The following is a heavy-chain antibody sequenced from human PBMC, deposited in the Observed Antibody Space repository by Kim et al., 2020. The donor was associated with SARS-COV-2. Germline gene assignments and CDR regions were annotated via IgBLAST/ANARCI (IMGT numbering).Heavy chain of an antibody. D-gene: IGHD6-13*01. CDR3: ARRDGWVAAAGSRWYFDL. CDR1: GGSFSGYY. V-gene: IGHV4-34*01. Sequence: SETLSLTCAVYGGSFSGYYWSWIRQPPGKGLEWIGEINHSGSTNYNPSLKSRVTISVDTSKNQFSLKLSSVTAADTAVYYCARRDGWVAAAGSRWYFDLWGRGTLVTVSS. J-gene: IGHJ2*01. CDR2: INHSGST.